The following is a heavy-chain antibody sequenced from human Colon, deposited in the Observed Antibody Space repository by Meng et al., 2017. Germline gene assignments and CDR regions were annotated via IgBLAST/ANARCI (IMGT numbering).Heavy chain of an antibody. V-gene: IGHV6-1*01. D-gene: IGHD1-26*01. J-gene: IGHJ4*02. CDR3: ASTENHF. Sequence: QVHLQHAGPGLVKTSQPPPLTCAIPGDSASSKSAAWSWIRQPPSRGLEWLGRTNYTSKWYNDYAVSVKSRISINPDTSKNQFSLRLNSVTPEDTAVYYCASTENHFWGQGTLVTVSS. CDR1: GDSASSKSAA. CDR2: TNYTSKWYN.